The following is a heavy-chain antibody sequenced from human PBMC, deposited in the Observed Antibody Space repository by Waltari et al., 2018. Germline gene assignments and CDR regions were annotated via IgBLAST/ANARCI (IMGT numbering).Heavy chain of an antibody. Sequence: QVQLQESGPGLVKPSETLSLTCTVPGGSFSISSWSWIRQPPGTGLEWIGYIYYSGSTNYNPSLKSRVTISVDTSKNQFSLKLSSVTAADTAVYYCARDRRGGLRRYFDLWGRGTLVTVSS. D-gene: IGHD4-17*01. CDR2: IYYSGST. J-gene: IGHJ2*01. CDR1: GGSFSISS. CDR3: ARDRRGGLRRYFDL. V-gene: IGHV4-59*01.